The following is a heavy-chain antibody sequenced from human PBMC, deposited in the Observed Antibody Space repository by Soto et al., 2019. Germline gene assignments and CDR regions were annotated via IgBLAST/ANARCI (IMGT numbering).Heavy chain of an antibody. J-gene: IGHJ5*02. CDR1: GFPFNTYW. CDR3: AILSLWFDP. V-gene: IGHV3-74*01. CDR2: INAVGSGT. Sequence: EVQLVESGGGLVQPGGSLRLSCAASGFPFNTYWMHWVRQAPGEGLVWVSRINAVGSGTTYADSVKGRFTVSRDNANNMLYLQMNSLRAEDTAVYYCAILSLWFDPWGQVTLVTVSS.